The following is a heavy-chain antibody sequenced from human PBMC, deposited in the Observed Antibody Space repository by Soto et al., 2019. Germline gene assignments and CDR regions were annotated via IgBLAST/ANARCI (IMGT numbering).Heavy chain of an antibody. CDR3: AKHIPTVNMKYYFDY. V-gene: IGHV3-23*01. D-gene: IGHD4-17*01. CDR1: GFTFSSFA. Sequence: PGGSLRLSCAAPGFTFSSFAMRLVRQAPGKGLEWVSTISGTGDNTYFADSVKGRFTISRDNSKNTLYLQMNSLRAEDTAVYYCAKHIPTVNMKYYFDYWGQGTLVTVSS. J-gene: IGHJ4*02. CDR2: ISGTGDNT.